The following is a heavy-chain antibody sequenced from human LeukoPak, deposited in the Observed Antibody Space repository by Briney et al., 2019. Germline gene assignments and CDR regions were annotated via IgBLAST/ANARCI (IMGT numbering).Heavy chain of an antibody. Sequence: ASVKVSCKASGYTFTSYDINWVRQATGQGLEWMGWMNPNSGNTGYAQKFQGRVTMTRNTSISTAYMELSSLRSEDTAVYYCARAHLGMNGYYYYVDVWGKGTTVTVSS. J-gene: IGHJ6*03. CDR3: ARAHLGMNGYYYYVDV. CDR2: MNPNSGNT. D-gene: IGHD1-1*01. CDR1: GYTFTSYD. V-gene: IGHV1-8*01.